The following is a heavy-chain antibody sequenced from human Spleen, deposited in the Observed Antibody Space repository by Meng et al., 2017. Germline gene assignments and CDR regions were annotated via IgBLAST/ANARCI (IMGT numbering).Heavy chain of an antibody. CDR1: GYIFTSYG. J-gene: IGHJ4*02. V-gene: IGHV1-18*01. Sequence: ASVKVSCKASGYIFTSYGISWVRQAPGQGLEWMGWISAYNGKRNYAQKVQGRVTMTTDTSTTTVYMELRSLRSDDTAVYYCARDAVYGDYTDLDHWGQGTLVTVSS. CDR3: ARDAVYGDYTDLDH. D-gene: IGHD4-17*01. CDR2: ISAYNGKR.